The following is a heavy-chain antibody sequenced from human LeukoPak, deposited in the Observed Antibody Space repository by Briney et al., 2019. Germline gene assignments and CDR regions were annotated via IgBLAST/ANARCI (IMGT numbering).Heavy chain of an antibody. CDR2: ISSTGGTI. CDR1: GLTFSSNS. Sequence: GGSLRLSCAASGLTFSSNSMNWVRQAPGKGLEWVSYISSTGGTIYYADSMKGRFTISRDNSKNTLYLQMNSLRAEDTAVYYCAKDRSGSYSQGLDYWGQGTLVTVSS. V-gene: IGHV3-48*01. J-gene: IGHJ4*02. CDR3: AKDRSGSYSQGLDY. D-gene: IGHD1-26*01.